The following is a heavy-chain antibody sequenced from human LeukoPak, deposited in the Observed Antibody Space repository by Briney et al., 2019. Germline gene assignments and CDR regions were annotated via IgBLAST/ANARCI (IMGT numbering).Heavy chain of an antibody. D-gene: IGHD3/OR15-3a*01. Sequence: ASVKVSCKASRYTFTTHYIHWVRLAPGQGLEWMGIINPRAGNTNYAQKFKGRVTMTRDTSTSTVYLELSSLRSEDTAVYYCARDFFNMISEYWGQGTLVTVSS. CDR3: ARDFFNMISEY. J-gene: IGHJ4*02. V-gene: IGHV1-46*01. CDR2: INPRAGNT. CDR1: RYTFTTHY.